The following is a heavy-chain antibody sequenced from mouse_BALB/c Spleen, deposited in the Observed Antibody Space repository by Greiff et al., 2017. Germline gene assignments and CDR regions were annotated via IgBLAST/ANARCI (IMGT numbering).Heavy chain of an antibody. CDR3: ARKSSGFYAMDY. V-gene: IGHV14-1*02. Sequence: VQLQQSGAELVRPGALVKLSCKASGFNIKDYYMHWVKQRPEQGLEWIGWIDPENGNTIYDPKFQGKASITADTSSNTAYLQLSSLTSEDTAVYYCARKSSGFYAMDYWGQGTSVTVSS. CDR1: GFNIKDYY. CDR2: IDPENGNT. D-gene: IGHD3-1*01. J-gene: IGHJ4*01.